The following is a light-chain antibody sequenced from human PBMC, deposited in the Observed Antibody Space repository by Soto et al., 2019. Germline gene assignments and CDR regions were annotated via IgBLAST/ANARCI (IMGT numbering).Light chain of an antibody. CDR3: QQYNNLPGT. CDR1: QTVDSN. V-gene: IGKV3-15*01. Sequence: DIELEQSEGTLSLCPGESATICGRASQTVDSNLAWYQQKPGQAPRLLIYGASTRATGIPARFSGSVSGTECTLSFSSLQSEDFAVYYCQQYNNLPGTFGQGTKVDIK. J-gene: IGKJ1*01. CDR2: GAS.